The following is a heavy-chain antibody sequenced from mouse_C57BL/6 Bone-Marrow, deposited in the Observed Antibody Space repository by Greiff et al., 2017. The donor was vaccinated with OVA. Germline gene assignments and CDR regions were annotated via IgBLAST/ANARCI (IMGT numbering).Heavy chain of an antibody. CDR2: ISSGGDYI. CDR3: TRDGNDGNYMDY. J-gene: IGHJ4*01. V-gene: IGHV5-9-1*02. Sequence: EVKLMESGEGLVKPGGSLKLSCAASGFTFSSYAMSWVRQTPEKRLEWVAYISSGGDYIYYADTVKGRFTISRDNARNTLYLQMSSLKSEDTAMYYCTRDGNDGNYMDYWGQGTSVTVSS. CDR1: GFTFSSYA. D-gene: IGHD2-3*01.